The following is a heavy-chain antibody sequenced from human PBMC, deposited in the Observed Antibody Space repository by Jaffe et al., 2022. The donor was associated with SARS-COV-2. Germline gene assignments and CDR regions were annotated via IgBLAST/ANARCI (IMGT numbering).Heavy chain of an antibody. CDR1: GFTFSSYW. Sequence: EVQLVESGGGLVQPGGSLRLSCAASGFTFSSYWMHWVRQAPEKGLVWVSRVNSDGSYTNYADSVKGRFTISRDNAKNTLYLQMNSLRAEDTAVYYCAGSLGYCSGGNCNPSKKYDYWGQGTLVTVSS. CDR3: AGSLGYCSGGNCNPSKKYDY. CDR2: VNSDGSYT. J-gene: IGHJ4*02. D-gene: IGHD2-15*01. V-gene: IGHV3-74*01.